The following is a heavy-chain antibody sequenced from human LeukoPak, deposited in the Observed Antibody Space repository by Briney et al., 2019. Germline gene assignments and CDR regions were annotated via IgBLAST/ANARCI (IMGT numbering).Heavy chain of an antibody. V-gene: IGHV1-8*01. CDR2: MNPNSGRT. CDR1: GYTLTSYD. J-gene: IGHJ4*02. Sequence: ASVKVSCKAYGYTLTSYDINWVRQATGQGLEWMGWMNPNSGRTGYAQKFRDRISITRNTSISTAYMELSSLTSEDTGVYYCTRETSSRYFDFWGQGTLVTVSS. CDR3: TRETSSRYFDF.